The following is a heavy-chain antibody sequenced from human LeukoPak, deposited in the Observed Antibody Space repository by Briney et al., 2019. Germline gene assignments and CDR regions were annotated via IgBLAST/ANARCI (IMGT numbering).Heavy chain of an antibody. D-gene: IGHD1-26*01. CDR2: ISPNSGGT. J-gene: IGHJ4*02. V-gene: IGHV1-2*02. CDR1: GFTFTAYH. CDR3: AKTREPTSTNLGS. Sequence: ASVMVSCKASGFTFTAYHIHWVRRAPGQGLEWMGWISPNSGGTHYAQNFQGRVTMTSHTSISTAYMELSSLRSDDTAVYYCAKTREPTSTNLGSWGQGTLVTVSS.